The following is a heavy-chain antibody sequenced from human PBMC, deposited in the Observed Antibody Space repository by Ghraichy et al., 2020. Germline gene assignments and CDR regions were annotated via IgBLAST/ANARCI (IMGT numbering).Heavy chain of an antibody. J-gene: IGHJ5*02. V-gene: IGHV1-18*01. Sequence: ASVKVSCKASGYTFTSYGISWVRQAPGQGLEWMGWISAYNGNTNYAQKLQGRVTMTTDTSTSTAYMELRSLRSDDTAVYYCARDGAPIVVVPAAMLLWFDPWGQGTLVTVSS. CDR2: ISAYNGNT. CDR1: GYTFTSYG. CDR3: ARDGAPIVVVPAAMLLWFDP. D-gene: IGHD2-2*01.